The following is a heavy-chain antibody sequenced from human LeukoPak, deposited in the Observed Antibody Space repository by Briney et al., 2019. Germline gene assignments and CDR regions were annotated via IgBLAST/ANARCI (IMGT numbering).Heavy chain of an antibody. CDR1: GVSISSYY. J-gene: IGHJ4*02. Sequence: SETLSLTCTVSGVSISSYYWSWLRQPPGKGLEWFGYIYYSESTNYNPSLKSRVTISLDTSKNQFSLKLSSVTAADTAVYYCARVPSGGSRYFDYWGQGTLVTVSS. V-gene: IGHV4-59*01. CDR2: IYYSEST. CDR3: ARVPSGGSRYFDY. D-gene: IGHD6-19*01.